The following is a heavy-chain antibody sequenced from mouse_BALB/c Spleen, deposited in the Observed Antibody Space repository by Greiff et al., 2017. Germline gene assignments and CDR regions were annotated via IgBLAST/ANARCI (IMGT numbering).Heavy chain of an antibody. CDR1: GYTFSSYW. J-gene: IGHJ3*01. Sequence: QVQLQQSGAELMKPGASVKISCKATGYTFSSYWIELVKQRPGHGLEWIGEILPGSGSTNYNEKFKGKATFTADTSSNTAYMQLSSLTSEDSAVYYCARGDYGSWFAYWGQGTLVTVSA. V-gene: IGHV1-9*01. CDR2: ILPGSGST. D-gene: IGHD1-2*01. CDR3: ARGDYGSWFAY.